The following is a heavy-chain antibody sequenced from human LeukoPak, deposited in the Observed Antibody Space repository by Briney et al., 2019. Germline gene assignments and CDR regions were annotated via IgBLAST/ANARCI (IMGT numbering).Heavy chain of an antibody. CDR3: ARDGRRVGVL. D-gene: IGHD3-16*01. Sequence: SETLSLTCTVSGGSISSYYWGWIRQPPGKGLEWIGSIYYSGSTYYNPSLKSRVTISVDTSKNQFSLKLSSVTAADTAVYYCARDGRRVGVLWGQGTLVTVSS. CDR2: IYYSGST. J-gene: IGHJ4*02. CDR1: GGSISSYY. V-gene: IGHV4-39*07.